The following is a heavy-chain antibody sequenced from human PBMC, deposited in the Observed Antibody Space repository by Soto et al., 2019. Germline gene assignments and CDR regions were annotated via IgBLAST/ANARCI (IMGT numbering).Heavy chain of an antibody. CDR1: GYTLTELS. CDR2: FDPEDGET. CDR3: ATGVREIFGYYYYYGMDV. D-gene: IGHD3-3*01. Sequence: ASVKVSCKVSGYTLTELSMHWVRQAPGKGLEWMGGFDPEDGETIYAQKFQGRVTMTEDTSTDTAYMELSSLRSEDTAVYYCATGVREIFGYYYYYGMDVWGQGTTVTVSS. V-gene: IGHV1-24*01. J-gene: IGHJ6*02.